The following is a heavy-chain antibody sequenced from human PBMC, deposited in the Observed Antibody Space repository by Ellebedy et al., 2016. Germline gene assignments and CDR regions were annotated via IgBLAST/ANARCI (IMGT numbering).Heavy chain of an antibody. D-gene: IGHD3-9*01. CDR3: AKGDVRYFDSYYFDY. J-gene: IGHJ4*02. CDR2: ISYSGGSP. Sequence: GESLKISXAASGFTFRNCAMSWVRQAPGKGLVWVSTISYSGGSPYYADSVKGRFTISRDNSKNTLYLQMNSLRAEDTAVYFCAKGDVRYFDSYYFDYWGQGTLVTVSS. V-gene: IGHV3-23*01. CDR1: GFTFRNCA.